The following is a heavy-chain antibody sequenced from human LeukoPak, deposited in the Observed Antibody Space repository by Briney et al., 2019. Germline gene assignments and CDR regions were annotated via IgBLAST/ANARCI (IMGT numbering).Heavy chain of an antibody. CDR1: GYSISSGYC. D-gene: IGHD3-3*01. CDR3: ARPNYDFWSGIPTGFDY. J-gene: IGHJ4*02. Sequence: PSETLSLTCAVSGYSISSGYCWGWIRQPPGKGLEWIGSIYHSGSTYYNPSLKSRVTISVDTSKNQFSLKLSSVTAADTAVYYCARPNYDFWSGIPTGFDYWGQGTLVTVSS. CDR2: IYHSGST. V-gene: IGHV4-38-2*01.